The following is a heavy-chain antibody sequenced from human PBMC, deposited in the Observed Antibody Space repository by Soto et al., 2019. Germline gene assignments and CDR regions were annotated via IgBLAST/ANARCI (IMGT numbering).Heavy chain of an antibody. D-gene: IGHD3-16*02. CDR2: ISSNGGST. V-gene: IGHV3-64*01. CDR1: GFTFSTYA. CDR3: ARGPWPGVVVPLDS. Sequence: GGSLRLSCAASGFTFSTYAIHWVRQAPGKGLEYVSAISSNGGSTYYANSVKGRFTISRDNSKNTLFLQMGSLRTEDMAVYYRARGPWPGVVVPLDSWGQGTLVTVSS. J-gene: IGHJ4*02.